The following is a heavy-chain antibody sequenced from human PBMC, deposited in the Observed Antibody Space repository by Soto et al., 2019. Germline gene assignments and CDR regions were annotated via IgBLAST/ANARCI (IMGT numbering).Heavy chain of an antibody. D-gene: IGHD6-13*01. J-gene: IGHJ4*02. Sequence: QVQLVQSGAEVKKPGASVKVSCKASGYTFTSYGISWVRQAPGQGLEWMGWISAYNGNTNYSQKRQGRVTMTRDTSTRTAYMELRSLRPDDTAVYYWAIEVRAGSSWPYYFDYWGQGTLVTVSS. CDR1: GYTFTSYG. V-gene: IGHV1-18*01. CDR2: ISAYNGNT. CDR3: AIEVRAGSSWPYYFDY.